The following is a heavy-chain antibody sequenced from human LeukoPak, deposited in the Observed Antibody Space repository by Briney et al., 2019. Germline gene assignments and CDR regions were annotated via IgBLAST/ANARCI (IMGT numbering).Heavy chain of an antibody. CDR1: GFSLSTSGVG. Sequence: SGPTLVKPTQTLTLTCTFSGFSLSTSGVGVGWIRQPPGKALEWLALIYWGDDKRYSPSLKSRLTITKDTSKNQVVLTMTNMDPVDTATYYCAHSTNYYGSGNDLDYWGQGTLATVSS. CDR3: AHSTNYYGSGNDLDY. CDR2: IYWGDDK. D-gene: IGHD3-10*01. J-gene: IGHJ4*02. V-gene: IGHV2-5*02.